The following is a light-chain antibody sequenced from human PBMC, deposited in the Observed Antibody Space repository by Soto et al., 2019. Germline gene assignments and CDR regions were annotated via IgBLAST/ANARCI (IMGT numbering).Light chain of an antibody. CDR1: QRIDSNY. J-gene: IGKJ4*01. V-gene: IGKV3D-20*01. CDR3: QQYETSPPAVT. CDR2: DAS. Sequence: EIVLTQSPATLSLSVGERATLSCGASQRIDSNYVAWYQQKPGLAPRLLIYDASSRASGIPDGFSGSGSGTDFTLTISRLEPDDFAVYYCQQYETSPPAVTFGGGTKVDIK.